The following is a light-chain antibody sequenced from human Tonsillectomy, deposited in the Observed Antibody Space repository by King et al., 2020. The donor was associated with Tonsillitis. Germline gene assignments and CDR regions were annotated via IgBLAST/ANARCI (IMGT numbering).Light chain of an antibody. CDR3: QSADSWWSEV. V-gene: IGLV3-25*03. J-gene: IGLJ1*01. Sequence: PSGIPERFSGSSSGTTVTLTISGVQAEDEADYYCQSADSWWSEVFGTGTKV.